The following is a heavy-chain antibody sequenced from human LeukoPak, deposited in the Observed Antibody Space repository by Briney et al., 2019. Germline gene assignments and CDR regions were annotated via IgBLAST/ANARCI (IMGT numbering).Heavy chain of an antibody. CDR3: ARDLSYNWFDP. D-gene: IGHD2-2*01. CDR1: GGSISSYY. V-gene: IGHV4-59*01. CDR2: IYYSGST. J-gene: IGHJ5*02. Sequence: SETLPLTCTVSGGSISSYYWSWIRQPPGKGLEWIGYIYYSGSTNYNPSLKSRVTISVDTSKNQFSLKLSSVTAADTAVYYCARDLSYNWFDPWGQGTLVTVSS.